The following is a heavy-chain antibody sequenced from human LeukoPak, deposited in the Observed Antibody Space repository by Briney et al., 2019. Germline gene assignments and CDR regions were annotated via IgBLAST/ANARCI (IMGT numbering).Heavy chain of an antibody. Sequence: ASVKVSCEASGYTFTSYGISWVRQAPGQGLEWMGGISAYNGNTNYAQKLQGRVTMTTDTSTSTAYMELRSLRSDDTAVYYCAREDWSFRGAKIGLDYWGQGTLVTVSS. CDR3: AREDWSFRGAKIGLDY. J-gene: IGHJ4*02. V-gene: IGHV1-18*01. CDR2: ISAYNGNT. D-gene: IGHD3-16*01. CDR1: GYTFTSYG.